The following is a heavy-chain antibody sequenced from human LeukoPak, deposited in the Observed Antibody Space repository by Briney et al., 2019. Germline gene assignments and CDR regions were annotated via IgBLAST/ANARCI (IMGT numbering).Heavy chain of an antibody. CDR3: ATFYYDSSAYGDLDS. J-gene: IGHJ4*02. CDR1: GIAFRSFT. D-gene: IGHD3-22*01. CDR2: ITPTSTSI. V-gene: IGHV3-21*01. Sequence: PGGSLRLSCAASGIAFRSFTMHWVRQAPGKGLEWVSSITPTSTSIFYADSVKGRFTISRDNAKNSLYLQMNSLRAEDTAVYHCATFYYDSSAYGDLDSWGQETLVTVSS.